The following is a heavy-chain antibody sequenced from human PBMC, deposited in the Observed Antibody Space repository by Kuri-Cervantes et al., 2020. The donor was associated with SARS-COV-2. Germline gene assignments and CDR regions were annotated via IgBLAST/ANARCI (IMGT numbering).Heavy chain of an antibody. J-gene: IGHJ4*02. CDR3: AKGAAEGGSGWLFDY. D-gene: IGHD6-19*01. CDR2: ISSSSSYI. Sequence: GGSLRLSCNVSGDSIRDYYWNWVRQAPGKGLEWVSSISSSSSYIYYADSVKGRFTISRDNAKNSLYLQMNSLRAEDTAVYYCAKGAAEGGSGWLFDYWGQGTLVTVSS. CDR1: GDSIRDYY. V-gene: IGHV3-21*04.